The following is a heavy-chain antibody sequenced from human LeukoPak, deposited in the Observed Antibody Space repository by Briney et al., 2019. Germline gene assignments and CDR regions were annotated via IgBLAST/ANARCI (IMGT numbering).Heavy chain of an antibody. J-gene: IGHJ5*02. CDR1: GGSFSGYY. CDR3: ARRAYYDFWSGPRKSDTKNWFDP. Sequence: SETLSLTCAVYGGSFSGYYCSWIRQPPGKGLEWIGSIYYSGSTYYNPSLKSRVTISVDTSKNQFSLKLSSVTAADTAVYYCARRAYYDFWSGPRKSDTKNWFDPWGQGTLVTVSS. V-gene: IGHV4-34*01. D-gene: IGHD3-3*01. CDR2: IYYSGST.